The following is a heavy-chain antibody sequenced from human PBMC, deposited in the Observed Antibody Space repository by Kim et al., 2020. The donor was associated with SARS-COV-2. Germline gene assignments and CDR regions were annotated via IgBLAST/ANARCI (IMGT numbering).Heavy chain of an antibody. J-gene: IGHJ4*02. CDR2: ISSSSSDI. Sequence: GGSLRLSCAASGFTFSSYSMNWVRQAPGKGLEWVSSISSSSSDIYYADSVKGRFTISRDNAKNSLYLQMNSLRAEDTAVYYCARAPPYSGSYGSDYWGQRTLVTVSS. CDR3: ARAPPYSGSYGSDY. V-gene: IGHV3-21*01. D-gene: IGHD1-26*01. CDR1: GFTFSSYS.